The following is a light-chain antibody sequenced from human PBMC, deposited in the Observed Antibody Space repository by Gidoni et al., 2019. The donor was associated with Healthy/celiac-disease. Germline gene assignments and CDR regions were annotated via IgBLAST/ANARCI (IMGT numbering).Light chain of an antibody. V-gene: IGKV3-15*01. CDR3: QQYNNWPPWT. CDR2: GAS. Sequence: EIVMTQSPATLSVSPGERATLSCMSSQSVSSNFAWYQQKPGQAPRLLIYGASTRATGIPAMFSGSGSVTEFTLTISSLQSEDFAVYYGQQYNNWPPWTFGQGTKVEIK. J-gene: IGKJ1*01. CDR1: QSVSSN.